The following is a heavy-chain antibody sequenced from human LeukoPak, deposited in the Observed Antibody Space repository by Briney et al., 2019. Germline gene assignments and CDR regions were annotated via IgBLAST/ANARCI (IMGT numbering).Heavy chain of an antibody. CDR3: ARAAYSSSRPGAFDI. Sequence: PGGSLRLSCAASGFTFDDYGMSWVRQAPGKGLEWVSGINWNGGSTGYADSVKGRFTISRDNAKNSLYLQMNSLRAEDTAVYYCARAAYSSSRPGAFDIWGQGTMVTVSS. V-gene: IGHV3-20*04. J-gene: IGHJ3*02. CDR1: GFTFDDYG. D-gene: IGHD6-6*01. CDR2: INWNGGST.